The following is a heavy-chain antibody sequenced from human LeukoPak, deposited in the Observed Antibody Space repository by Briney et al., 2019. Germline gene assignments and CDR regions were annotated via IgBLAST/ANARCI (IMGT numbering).Heavy chain of an antibody. J-gene: IGHJ4*02. V-gene: IGHV1-2*02. Sequence: ASVNVSCKASGYTFTGYYMHWVRQAPGQGLEWMGWINPNSGGTNYAQKFQGGVTMTRDTSISTAYMELSRLRSDDTAVYYCARERFPDTAMVRDVYYFDYWGQGTLVTVSS. CDR2: INPNSGGT. CDR3: ARERFPDTAMVRDVYYFDY. D-gene: IGHD5-18*01. CDR1: GYTFTGYY.